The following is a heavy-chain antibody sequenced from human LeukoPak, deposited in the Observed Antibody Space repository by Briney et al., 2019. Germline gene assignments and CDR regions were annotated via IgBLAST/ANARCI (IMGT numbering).Heavy chain of an antibody. J-gene: IGHJ4*02. CDR2: MNPNSGNT. CDR3: AIGQSFGVVIIDQHADY. CDR1: GYTFTSCD. V-gene: IGHV1-8*01. D-gene: IGHD3-3*01. Sequence: ASVKVSCKASGYTFTSCDINWVRQATGQGLEWMGWMNPNSGNTGYAQKFQGRVTMTRNTSISTAYMELSSLRSEDTAVYYRAIGQSFGVVIIDQHADYWSQGTLVTVSS.